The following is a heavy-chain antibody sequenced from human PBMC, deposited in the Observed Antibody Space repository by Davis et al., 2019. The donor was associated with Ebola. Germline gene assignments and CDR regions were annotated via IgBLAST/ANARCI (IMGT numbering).Heavy chain of an antibody. CDR3: ASRYCSGGACYSLRYGLDV. CDR2: INPDGSEK. CDR1: KFIFRNFW. Sequence: GGSLRLSCTPSKFIFRNFWMTWVRQAPGKGLEWVANINPDGSEKNYVDSVKCRFTISRDNAKNSLYLQMNSLRDEDTAVYYCASRYCSGGACYSLRYGLDVWGQGTTVAVSS. D-gene: IGHD2-15*01. J-gene: IGHJ6*02. V-gene: IGHV3-7*01.